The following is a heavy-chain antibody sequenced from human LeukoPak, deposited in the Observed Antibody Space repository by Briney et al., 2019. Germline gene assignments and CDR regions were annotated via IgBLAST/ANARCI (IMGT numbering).Heavy chain of an antibody. Sequence: GGSLRLSCAASGFTVSSTYMSWVRQAPGKGLEWVSVIYSGGNIYYIESVKGRFTISRDTSKNALYLQMNSLRAEDTAVYFCAGRHCSGGGCYFAGADPFDYWGQGTLVTVSS. CDR2: IYSGGNI. D-gene: IGHD2-15*01. CDR1: GFTVSSTY. J-gene: IGHJ4*02. V-gene: IGHV3-53*01. CDR3: AGRHCSGGGCYFAGADPFDY.